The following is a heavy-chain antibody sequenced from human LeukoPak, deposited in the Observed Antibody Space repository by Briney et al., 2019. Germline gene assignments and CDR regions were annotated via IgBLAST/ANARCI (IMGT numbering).Heavy chain of an antibody. V-gene: IGHV3-23*01. D-gene: IGHD3-9*01. CDR1: GFTFSNYA. J-gene: IGHJ4*02. Sequence: GGSLRLSCAASGFTFSNYAMSWVRQAPVKGLECVSAITGSGGNTYYADSVKGRFTISRDNSKNTVFLQMNSLRAEDTAVYYCAKWGDYDVLTGYYVSDYWGQGTLVTVSS. CDR2: ITGSGGNT. CDR3: AKWGDYDVLTGYYVSDY.